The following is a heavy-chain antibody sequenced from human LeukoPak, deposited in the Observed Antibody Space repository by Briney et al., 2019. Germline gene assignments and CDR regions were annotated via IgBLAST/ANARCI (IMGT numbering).Heavy chain of an antibody. CDR2: ISSSSSYI. J-gene: IGHJ6*02. Sequence: GGSLRLSCAASGFTFSSYSMNWVRQAPGKGLEWVSSISSSSSYIYYADSVKGRFTISRDNAKNSLYLQMNSLRAEDTAVYHCARDTGIAAAGYYYYGMDVWGQETTVTVSS. D-gene: IGHD6-13*01. V-gene: IGHV3-21*01. CDR1: GFTFSSYS. CDR3: ARDTGIAAAGYYYYGMDV.